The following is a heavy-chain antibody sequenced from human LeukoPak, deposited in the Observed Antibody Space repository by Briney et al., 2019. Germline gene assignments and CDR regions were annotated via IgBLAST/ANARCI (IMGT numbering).Heavy chain of an antibody. CDR2: ISSSSSTI. CDR3: ALEDGSGSYFYYYYGMDV. V-gene: IGHV3-48*04. J-gene: IGHJ6*02. D-gene: IGHD3-10*01. CDR1: GFTFSSYS. Sequence: PGGSPRLSCAASGFTFSSYSMNWVRQAPGEGLEWVSYISSSSSTIYYADSVKGRFTISRDNAKNSLYLQMNSLRAEDTAVYYCALEDGSGSYFYYYYGMDVWGQGTTVTVSS.